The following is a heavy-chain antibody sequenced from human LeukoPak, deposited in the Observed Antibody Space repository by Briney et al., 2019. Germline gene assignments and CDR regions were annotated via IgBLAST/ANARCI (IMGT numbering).Heavy chain of an antibody. Sequence: SETLSLTCAVYGGSFSGYYWSWIRQPPGKGLEWIGEINHSGSTNYNPSLKSRVTISVDTSKNQFSLKLSSVTAADTAVYYCARERWLVQVTFDYWGQGTLVTVSS. D-gene: IGHD6-19*01. J-gene: IGHJ4*02. CDR3: ARERWLVQVTFDY. V-gene: IGHV4-34*01. CDR1: GGSFSGYY. CDR2: INHSGST.